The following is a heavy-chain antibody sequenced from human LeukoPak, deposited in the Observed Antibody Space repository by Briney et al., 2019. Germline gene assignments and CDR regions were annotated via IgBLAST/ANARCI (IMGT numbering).Heavy chain of an antibody. CDR1: GGSISSSSYY. D-gene: IGHD6-13*01. CDR3: AIRWALYSSSWYEIGYFQH. CDR2: IYYSGST. V-gene: IGHV4-39*07. Sequence: SETLSLTCTVSGGSISSSSYYWGWIRQPPGKGLEWIGSIYYSGSTYYNPSLKSRVTISVDTSKNQFSLKLSSVTAADTAVYYCAIRWALYSSSWYEIGYFQHWGQGTLVTVSS. J-gene: IGHJ1*01.